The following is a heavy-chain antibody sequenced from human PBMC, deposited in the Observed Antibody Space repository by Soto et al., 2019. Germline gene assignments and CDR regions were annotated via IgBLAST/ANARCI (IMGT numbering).Heavy chain of an antibody. CDR1: GFTVGNFD. J-gene: IGHJ4*02. D-gene: IGHD5-12*01. Sequence: QVVESGGGLFQAGGSTRLACLVSGFTVGNFDMAWVRQAPGKGLEWASIIQTGGATYYSDSAQGRFTISRDNSKNTVYLQMNSLRVEDTGVYSCVRVLYDSGVVDFWGQGSLITV. CDR2: IQTGGAT. CDR3: VRVLYDSGVVDF. V-gene: IGHV3-53*01.